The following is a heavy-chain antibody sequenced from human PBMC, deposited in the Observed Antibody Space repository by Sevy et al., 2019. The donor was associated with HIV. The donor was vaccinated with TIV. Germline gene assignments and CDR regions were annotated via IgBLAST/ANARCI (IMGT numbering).Heavy chain of an antibody. D-gene: IGHD2-8*02. J-gene: IGHJ4*02. V-gene: IGHV1-69*13. Sequence: AAVKVSCKASGGTFSSYAISWVRQAPGQGLEWMGGIIPIFGTANYAQKFQGRVTITADESTSTAYMELSSLRSEDTAVYYCATLVSVTGGFDYWGQGTLVTVSS. CDR2: IIPIFGTA. CDR3: ATLVSVTGGFDY. CDR1: GGTFSSYA.